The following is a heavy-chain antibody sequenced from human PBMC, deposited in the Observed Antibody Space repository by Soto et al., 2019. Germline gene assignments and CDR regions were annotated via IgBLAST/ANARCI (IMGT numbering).Heavy chain of an antibody. J-gene: IGHJ4*02. D-gene: IGHD3-10*01. CDR2: IYPGDSDT. CDR3: ARLPTGIINQYYFDF. V-gene: IGHV5-51*01. CDR1: GYTFTTFW. Sequence: PGESLKISCKGSGYTFTTFWIAWVRQMPGKGLEWMGIIYPGDSDTRYGPSFQGQVTISADKSINTAYLQWSSLRASDTALYFCARLPTGIINQYYFDFWGQGTPITVYS.